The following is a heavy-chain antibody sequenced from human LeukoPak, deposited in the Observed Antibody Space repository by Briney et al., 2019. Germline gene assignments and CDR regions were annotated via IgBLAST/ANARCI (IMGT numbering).Heavy chain of an antibody. V-gene: IGHV3-48*01. CDR1: GFTFSTYT. CDR3: ARAPSSSWHNFDY. CDR2: ISSSSSTI. D-gene: IGHD6-13*01. J-gene: IGHJ4*02. Sequence: GGSLRLSCAASGFTFSTYTMNWVRQAPGKGLEWVSYISSSSSTIYYADSVKGRFTISRDNSKNTLYLQMNSLRAEDTAVYYCARAPSSSWHNFDYWGQGTLVTVSS.